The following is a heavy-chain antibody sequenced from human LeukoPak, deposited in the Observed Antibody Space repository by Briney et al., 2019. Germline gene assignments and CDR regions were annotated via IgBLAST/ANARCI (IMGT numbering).Heavy chain of an antibody. CDR1: GGSIGSSSYY. Sequence: PSETLSLTCTVSGGSIGSSSYYWGWIRQPPGKGLECIGSIYSSGTTYYNPSLKSRVTISVDTSKNQFSLKLSSVTAADTAVYLCATIHDYHKVVEYWGQGTLVTVSS. CDR2: IYSSGTT. D-gene: IGHD4-11*01. J-gene: IGHJ4*02. V-gene: IGHV4-39*01. CDR3: ATIHDYHKVVEY.